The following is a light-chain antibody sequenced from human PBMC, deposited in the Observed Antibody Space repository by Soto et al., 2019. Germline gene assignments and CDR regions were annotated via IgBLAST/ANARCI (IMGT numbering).Light chain of an antibody. CDR2: GAS. CDR3: QQYGCSPPRT. V-gene: IGKV3-20*01. Sequence: EIVLTQSPGTLSLSPGERATLSCRASQSVSSSYLAWYQQKPGQAPRLLIYGASSRTTGIPDRFSGSGSGTDFTLTISRLEPEDFAVYYCQQYGCSPPRTFGRGTKVEIK. CDR1: QSVSSSY. J-gene: IGKJ1*01.